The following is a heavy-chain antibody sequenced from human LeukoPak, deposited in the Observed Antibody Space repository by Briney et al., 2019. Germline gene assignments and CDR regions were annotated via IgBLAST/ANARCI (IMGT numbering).Heavy chain of an antibody. Sequence: GGSLRLSCAASGFTFNNAWMSWVRQAPGKGLEWVGRIKSKTDGETTDYAAPVKGRFTISRDDSISTLYLQMHSLKTEDTAVYYCSTDLNRALEWLLWPGWETFDIWGQGTMVTVSS. CDR3: STDLNRALEWLLWPGWETFDI. D-gene: IGHD3-3*01. CDR1: GFTFNNAW. V-gene: IGHV3-15*01. J-gene: IGHJ3*02. CDR2: IKSKTDGETT.